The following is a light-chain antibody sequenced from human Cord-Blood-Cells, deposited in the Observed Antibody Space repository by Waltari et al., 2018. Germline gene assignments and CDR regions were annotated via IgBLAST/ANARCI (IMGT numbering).Light chain of an antibody. CDR3: QQSYSTPRT. V-gene: IGKV1-39*01. CDR1: QSISSY. Sequence: DIQMTQSPSSLPASVGDRVTITCQASQSISSYLNWYQQKPGKAPKLLIYAASSLQSWVPSRFSGNGSGTDFTRTISSLQPEDFATYYCQQSYSTPRTFGQGTKVEIK. J-gene: IGKJ1*01. CDR2: AAS.